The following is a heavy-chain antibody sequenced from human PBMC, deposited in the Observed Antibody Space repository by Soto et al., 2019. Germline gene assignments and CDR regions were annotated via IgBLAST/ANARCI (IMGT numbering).Heavy chain of an antibody. D-gene: IGHD1-26*01. Sequence: QVQLVQSGAEVKKSGASVKVSCKASGYSFSYYFIQWVLQAPGQGLEWVAWINPKTAATNYAKKFQGRVSLTWDTSVSTAYMELTRMRPDDMAVYYCETIKWGLDYYNGMDVWGQGTTVIVSS. CDR2: INPKTAAT. CDR1: GYSFSYYF. V-gene: IGHV1-2*02. J-gene: IGHJ6*02. CDR3: ETIKWGLDYYNGMDV.